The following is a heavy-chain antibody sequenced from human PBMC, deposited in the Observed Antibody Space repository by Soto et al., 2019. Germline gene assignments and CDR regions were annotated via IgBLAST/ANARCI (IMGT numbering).Heavy chain of an antibody. CDR1: GFTFSSYA. D-gene: IGHD2-15*01. Sequence: GGSLRLSCAASGFTFSSYAMNWVRQAPGKGLEWVSHISGNGGSTYYADSVKGRFTISRDNSKNTLYLQMNSLRAEDTAVYYCAKEKIVAPKYYGTDVWGRGTTVTVSS. V-gene: IGHV3-23*01. J-gene: IGHJ6*02. CDR2: ISGNGGST. CDR3: AKEKIVAPKYYGTDV.